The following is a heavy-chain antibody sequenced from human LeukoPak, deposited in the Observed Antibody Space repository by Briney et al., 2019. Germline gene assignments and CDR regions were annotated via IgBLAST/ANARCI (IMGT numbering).Heavy chain of an antibody. V-gene: IGHV4-61*02. CDR2: IYTSGST. Sequence: SQTLSLTCTVSGGSISSGSYYWSRIRQPAGKGLEWIGRIYTSGSTNYNPSLKSRVTISVDTSKNQFSLKLSSVTAADTAVYYCAREDIVVVPAALPYFQHWGQGTLVTVSS. J-gene: IGHJ1*01. D-gene: IGHD2-2*01. CDR3: AREDIVVVPAALPYFQH. CDR1: GGSISSGSYY.